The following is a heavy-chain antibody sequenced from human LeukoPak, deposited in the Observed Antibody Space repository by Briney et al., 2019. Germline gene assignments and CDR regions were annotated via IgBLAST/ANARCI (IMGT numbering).Heavy chain of an antibody. J-gene: IGHJ4*02. CDR3: AKGEYSSSGAFDY. D-gene: IGHD6-6*01. Sequence: GGSLRLSCAASGFTFSSYAMSWVRQAPGKGLDWVSAISGSGGSTYYADSVKGRFTISRDNSKNTLYLQMNSLRAEDTAVYYCAKGEYSSSGAFDYWGQGTLVTVSS. CDR2: ISGSGGST. CDR1: GFTFSSYA. V-gene: IGHV3-23*01.